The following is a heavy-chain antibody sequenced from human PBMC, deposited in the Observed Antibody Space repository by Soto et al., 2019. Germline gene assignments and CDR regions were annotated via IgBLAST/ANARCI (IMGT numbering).Heavy chain of an antibody. Sequence: EVQLVESGGGLVKPGGSLRLSCAASGFTFSSYSMNWVRQAPGKGLEWVSSISSSSSYIYYADSVKGRLTISRDNAKNSLYLQMNSLRAEDTAVYYCASDGDYANYNWFDPWGQGTLVTVSS. CDR2: ISSSSSYI. V-gene: IGHV3-21*01. CDR3: ASDGDYANYNWFDP. D-gene: IGHD4-17*01. J-gene: IGHJ5*02. CDR1: GFTFSSYS.